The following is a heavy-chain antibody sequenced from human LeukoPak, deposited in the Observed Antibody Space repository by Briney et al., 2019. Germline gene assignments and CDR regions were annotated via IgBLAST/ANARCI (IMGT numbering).Heavy chain of an antibody. CDR1: GYTFTGYH. J-gene: IGHJ6*02. V-gene: IGHV1-69*13. Sequence: ASVKVSCKASGYTFTGYHMHWVRQAPGQGLEWMGGIIPIFGTANYAQKFQGRVTITADESTSTAYMELSSLRSEDTAVYYCARGSLSRWYYYGMDVWGQGTTVTVSS. D-gene: IGHD5-24*01. CDR3: ARGSLSRWYYYGMDV. CDR2: IIPIFGTA.